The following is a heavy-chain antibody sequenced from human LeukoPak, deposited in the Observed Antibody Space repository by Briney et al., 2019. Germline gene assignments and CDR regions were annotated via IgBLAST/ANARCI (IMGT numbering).Heavy chain of an antibody. D-gene: IGHD3-22*01. CDR1: GFIFKIYG. V-gene: IGHV3-23*01. CDR3: AKGSSGYFFDL. CDR2: ISNDGGGT. J-gene: IGHJ4*02. Sequence: PGGSLRLSCAASGFIFKIYGLVWVRQARGKGLEWVSAISNDGGGTTYADFLKSGFSISRDNSKTTLFLQMNSTRAEDTALYYCAKGSSGYFFDLWGKGTLVTASS.